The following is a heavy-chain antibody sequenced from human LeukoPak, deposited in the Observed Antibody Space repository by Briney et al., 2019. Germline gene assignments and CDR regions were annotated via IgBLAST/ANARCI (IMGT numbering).Heavy chain of an antibody. CDR1: GFTFTTYS. J-gene: IGHJ3*02. Sequence: GGSLRLSCAASGFTFTTYSMNWVRQAPGKEPEWVSAVSSSSDYIYYADSVRGRFTISRDNAKNSLYLQMNSLRAEDTAVYYCARDIVGATGDAFDIWGQGTMVTVSS. V-gene: IGHV3-21*01. CDR3: ARDIVGATGDAFDI. D-gene: IGHD1-26*01. CDR2: VSSSSDYI.